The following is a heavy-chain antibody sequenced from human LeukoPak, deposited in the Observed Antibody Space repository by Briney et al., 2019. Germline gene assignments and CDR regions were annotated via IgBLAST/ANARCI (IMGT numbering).Heavy chain of an antibody. V-gene: IGHV1-8*02. D-gene: IGHD3-16*01. CDR1: GGTFSSYA. CDR2: MNPNSGNT. Sequence: ASVKVSCKASGGTFSSYAISWVRQATGQGLEWMGWMNPNSGNTGYAQKFQGRVTMTRNTSISTAYMELSSLRSEDTAVYYCALIGGRRPVDIAFDIWGQGTMVTVSS. CDR3: ALIGGRRPVDIAFDI. J-gene: IGHJ3*02.